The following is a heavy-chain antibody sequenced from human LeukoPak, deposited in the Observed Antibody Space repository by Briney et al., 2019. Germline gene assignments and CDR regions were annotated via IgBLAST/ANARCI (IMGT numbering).Heavy chain of an antibody. V-gene: IGHV1-8*01. D-gene: IGHD2-2*01. CDR3: ASGSYCSSTSCYEGYYMDV. CDR1: GYTFTSYD. Sequence: ASLKVSCKASGYTFTSYDINWVRQATGRGLEWRGWMNPDSGNTGYAQKFQGRVTRARNTSISTAYMELNSLRSEDTAVYYCASGSYCSSTSCYEGYYMDVWGKGTTVTVSS. CDR2: MNPDSGNT. J-gene: IGHJ6*03.